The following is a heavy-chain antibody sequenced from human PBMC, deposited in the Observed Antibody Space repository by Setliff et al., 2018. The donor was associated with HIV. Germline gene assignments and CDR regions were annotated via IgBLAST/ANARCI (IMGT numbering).Heavy chain of an antibody. J-gene: IGHJ4*02. CDR2: ISGYNADT. CDR3: ARDRVFRTTRAFDY. CDR1: GYRFSTFG. V-gene: IGHV1-18*01. D-gene: IGHD2-21*01. Sequence: ASVKVSCKASGYRFSTFGISWVRQAPGQGLEWMGWISGYNADTDYAQKFQGRVSMTTDISTNTAYMELRSLRSDDTATYYCARDRVFRTTRAFDYWGQGTLVTVSS.